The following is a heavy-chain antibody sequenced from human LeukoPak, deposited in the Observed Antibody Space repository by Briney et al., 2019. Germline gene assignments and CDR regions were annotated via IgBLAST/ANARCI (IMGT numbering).Heavy chain of an antibody. D-gene: IGHD1-1*01. Sequence: ASVKVSCKASGYIFTDYYIHWVRQAPGQGLEWMGWINPHSGGTNYARLFHGRVTMTRDTSITTAYMELSRLRSDDTAMYYCARKFISGYNWNDLSHTGAFDIWGQGTMVTVSS. J-gene: IGHJ3*02. V-gene: IGHV1-2*02. CDR1: GYIFTDYY. CDR2: INPHSGGT. CDR3: ARKFISGYNWNDLSHTGAFDI.